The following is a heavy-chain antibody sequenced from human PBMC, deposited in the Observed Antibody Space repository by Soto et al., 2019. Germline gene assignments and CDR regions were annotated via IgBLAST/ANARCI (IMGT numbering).Heavy chain of an antibody. D-gene: IGHD2-15*01. CDR3: ATGAYCSGGSCSDYYYYYYGMDL. J-gene: IGHJ6*02. V-gene: IGHV1-58*01. CDR2: LVVGTGNT. CDR1: GFTFRSSA. Sequence: SVKVSCKTSGFTFRSSAVQWVRQARGQRLEWIGWLVVGTGNTNYAQKFQQRVTISSDRSTNTVSMELSSLTSEDTAVYYCATGAYCSGGSCSDYYYYYYGMDLWGQGATVTVSS.